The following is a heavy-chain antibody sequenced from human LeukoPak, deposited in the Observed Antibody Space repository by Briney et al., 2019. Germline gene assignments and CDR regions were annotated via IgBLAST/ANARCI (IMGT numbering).Heavy chain of an antibody. CDR1: GFTFSSYG. CDR2: IWYDGSNK. CDR3: AKAYSSSWSPYFDY. J-gene: IGHJ4*02. D-gene: IGHD6-13*01. V-gene: IGHV3-30*02. Sequence: GGSLRLSCAASGFTFSSYGMHWVRQAPGNGLEWVAVIWYDGSNKYYADSVKGRFTISRDNSKNTLYLQMNSLRPEDTALYYCAKAYSSSWSPYFDYWGQGTPVTVSS.